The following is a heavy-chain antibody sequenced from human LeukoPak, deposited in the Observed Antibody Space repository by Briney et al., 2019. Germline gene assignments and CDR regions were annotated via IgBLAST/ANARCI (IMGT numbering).Heavy chain of an antibody. CDR3: ARHVRGHYYDSSGTIDY. CDR2: IYPGDSDT. CDR1: GYSFTSYW. V-gene: IGHV5-51*01. J-gene: IGHJ4*02. D-gene: IGHD3-22*01. Sequence: GESLKISCKGSGYSFTSYWIGWVRQMPGKGLEWMGIIYPGDSDTRYSPSFQGQVTISADKSISTAYLQRSSLKASDTAMYYCARHVRGHYYDSSGTIDYWGQGTLVTVSS.